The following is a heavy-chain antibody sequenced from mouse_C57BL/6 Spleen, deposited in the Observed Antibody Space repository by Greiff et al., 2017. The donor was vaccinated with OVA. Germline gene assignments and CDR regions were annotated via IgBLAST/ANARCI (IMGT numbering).Heavy chain of an antibody. D-gene: IGHD1-1*01. Sequence: VQLQQSGPVLARPGASVKMSCKTSGYTFTSYWMHWVKQRPGQGLEWIGAIYPGNSDTSYNQKFKGKAKLTAVTSASTAYMELSSLTNEDSAVYYCTRSPLLRSYYFDYWGQGTTLTVSS. J-gene: IGHJ2*01. V-gene: IGHV1-5*01. CDR3: TRSPLLRSYYFDY. CDR2: IYPGNSDT. CDR1: GYTFTSYW.